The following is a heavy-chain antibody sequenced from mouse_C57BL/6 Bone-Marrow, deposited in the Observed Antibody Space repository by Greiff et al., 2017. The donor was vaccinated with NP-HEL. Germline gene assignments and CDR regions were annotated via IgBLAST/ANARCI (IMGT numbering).Heavy chain of an antibody. CDR2: IDPSDSYT. Sequence: QVQLQQPGAELVRPGTSVKLSCKASGYTFTSYWMHWVKQRPGQGLEWIGVIDPSDSYTNYNQKFKGKATLTVDTSSSTAYMQLSSLTSEDSAVYYCARRVLRYWGQGTTLTVSS. V-gene: IGHV1-59*01. CDR3: ARRVLRY. J-gene: IGHJ2*01. CDR1: GYTFTSYW. D-gene: IGHD1-1*01.